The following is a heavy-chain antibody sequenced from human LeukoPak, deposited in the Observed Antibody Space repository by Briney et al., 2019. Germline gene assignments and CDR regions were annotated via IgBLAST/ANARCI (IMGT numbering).Heavy chain of an antibody. CDR3: ARDPLTYYYDSSGYQTFDY. CDR1: GYTFTSYG. J-gene: IGHJ4*02. Sequence: ASVKVSCKASGYTFTSYGISWVRQAPGQGLEWMGWISAYNGNTNYAQKLQGRVTMTTDTSTSTAYMELRSLRSDDTAVYYCARDPLTYYYDSSGYQTFDYWGQGTLVTVSS. CDR2: ISAYNGNT. D-gene: IGHD3-22*01. V-gene: IGHV1-18*01.